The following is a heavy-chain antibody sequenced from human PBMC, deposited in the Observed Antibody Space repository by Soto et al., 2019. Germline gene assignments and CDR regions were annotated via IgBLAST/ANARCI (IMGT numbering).Heavy chain of an antibody. CDR2: ISYRGST. D-gene: IGHD6-13*01. CDR1: GGSISSYY. J-gene: IGHJ6*02. CDR3: ARRIAAAGTSNYYGLDV. V-gene: IGHV4-59*01. Sequence: QVQLQESGPGLVKPSETLSLTCTVSGGSISSYYWSWIRQPPGKGLEWIGYISYRGSTNYSPPLKSRVSISADTSKNQFSLKLSSVTAADTAVYYCARRIAAAGTSNYYGLDVWGQGTTVSVSS.